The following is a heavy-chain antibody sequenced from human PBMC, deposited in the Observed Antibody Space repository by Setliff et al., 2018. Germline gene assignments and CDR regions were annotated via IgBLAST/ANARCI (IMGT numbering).Heavy chain of an antibody. CDR1: GLSYINDW. V-gene: IGHV3-23*01. J-gene: IGHJ4*03. D-gene: IGHD2-21*01. CDR3: ARDPEGGEFDI. Sequence: PGGSLRLSCTASGLSYINDWVSWVRQAPGQGLEWVSSIIGSGISTYYADSVQGRFTISRDNHKNTLYLQMNSLRVEDTGVYYCARDPEGGEFDIWGRGTLVTVSS. CDR2: IIGSGIST.